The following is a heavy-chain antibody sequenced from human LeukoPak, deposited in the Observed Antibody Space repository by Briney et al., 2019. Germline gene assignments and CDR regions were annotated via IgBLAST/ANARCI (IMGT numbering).Heavy chain of an antibody. D-gene: IGHD2-2*02. Sequence: ASVEVSCKGSGYTFTSYGISWGRQAPGQGLEWMGWISAYNGNTKYAQKLQGRVTMTTDTPTSTAYMELTSLRSDDTAVYYCARAQAVPAAIGRRWFDPWGQGTLVTVSS. J-gene: IGHJ5*02. V-gene: IGHV1-18*01. CDR3: ARAQAVPAAIGRRWFDP. CDR1: GYTFTSYG. CDR2: ISAYNGNT.